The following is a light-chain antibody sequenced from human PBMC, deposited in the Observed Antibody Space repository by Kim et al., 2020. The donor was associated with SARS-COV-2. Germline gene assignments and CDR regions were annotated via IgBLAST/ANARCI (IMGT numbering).Light chain of an antibody. Sequence: GSPGQTASITCSGDKLGDKYACWYQQKPGQSPVLVIYQDNNRPSGIPERFSGSNSGNTATLTISGTQAMDEADYYCQAWDSSTYVFGTGTKVTVL. CDR3: QAWDSSTYV. CDR1: KLGDKY. CDR2: QDN. J-gene: IGLJ1*01. V-gene: IGLV3-1*01.